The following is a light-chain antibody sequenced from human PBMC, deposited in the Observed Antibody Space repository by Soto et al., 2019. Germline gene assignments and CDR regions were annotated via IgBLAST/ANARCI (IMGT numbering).Light chain of an antibody. V-gene: IGLV2-14*01. J-gene: IGLJ3*02. CDR1: SSEVGGYNS. CDR2: DVN. CDR3: SSFTSASTRV. Sequence: QSALTQPASVSGSPGQSITISCTGTSSEVGGYNSVSWYQHHPGKAPKLMIYDVNNRPSGVSNRFSGSKSGNTASLTISGLQAEDEADYYCSSFTSASTRVFGGGTKVTVL.